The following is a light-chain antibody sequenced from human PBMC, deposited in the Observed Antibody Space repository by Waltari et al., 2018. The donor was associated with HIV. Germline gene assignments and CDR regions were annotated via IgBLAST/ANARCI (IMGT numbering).Light chain of an antibody. Sequence: IHPAQFPSALFASMRDTLPFTCQASQNIDKSLNWYQQKPGKAPTVLVYDSSNLQSGVPSRFSGSGSGTDFTLSISSLQPEDIATYYCQQSYGAPLTFGPGTKLDI. CDR2: DSS. CDR3: QQSYGAPLT. J-gene: IGKJ3*01. CDR1: QNIDKS. V-gene: IGKV1-39*01.